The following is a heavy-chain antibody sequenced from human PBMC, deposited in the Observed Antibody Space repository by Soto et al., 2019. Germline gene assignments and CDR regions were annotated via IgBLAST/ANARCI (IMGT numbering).Heavy chain of an antibody. V-gene: IGHV4-31*03. CDR2: IYYSGST. Sequence: SETLSLTCTVSGGSISSGGYYWSWIRQHPGKGLEWIGYIYYSGSTYYNPSLKSRVTISVDTSKNQFSLKLSSVTAADTAVYYCARGGPVVGEKKKFDPWGQGTLVTVSS. D-gene: IGHD2-2*01. CDR1: GGSISSGGYY. J-gene: IGHJ5*02. CDR3: ARGGPVVGEKKKFDP.